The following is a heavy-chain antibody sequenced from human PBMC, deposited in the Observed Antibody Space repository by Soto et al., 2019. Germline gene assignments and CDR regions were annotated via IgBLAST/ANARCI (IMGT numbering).Heavy chain of an antibody. CDR1: GGSVRSVSYY. CDR3: ARCRYCSSGSCLIDY. Sequence: SETLSLTCTVSGGSVRSVSYYWSWIRQPPGKGLEWIGHIYYSGSTNYNPSLKSRVTISLDTSKNQFSLKLSSVTAADTAVYYCARCRYCSSGSCLIDYWGQGTLVTVSS. J-gene: IGHJ4*02. D-gene: IGHD2-15*01. CDR2: IYYSGST. V-gene: IGHV4-61*01.